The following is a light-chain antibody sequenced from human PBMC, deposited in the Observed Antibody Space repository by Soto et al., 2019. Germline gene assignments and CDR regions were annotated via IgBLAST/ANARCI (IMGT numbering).Light chain of an antibody. CDR3: QTLGPGIVV. V-gene: IGLV4-69*01. CDR2: LNSDGSH. J-gene: IGLJ2*01. Sequence: QPVLTQSPSASASLGASVKLTCTLSSGHSNYAIAWHQQQSEKGPRYLMKLNSDGSHSKGDAIPDRFSGSSSGAERYLTISRLQSEAEADYYCQTLGPGIVVFGGGTKVTVL. CDR1: SGHSNYA.